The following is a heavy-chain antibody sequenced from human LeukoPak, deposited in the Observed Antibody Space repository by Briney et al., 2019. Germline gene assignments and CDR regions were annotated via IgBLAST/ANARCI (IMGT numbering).Heavy chain of an antibody. J-gene: IGHJ4*02. CDR1: GFTFSGYW. Sequence: GXXRLSCAASGFTFSGYWMHWVRQAPGKGLVWVSRINSDGSTTSYADSVKGRFTISRDNAKNTLYLQMNSLRAEDTAVYYCARNPPDYGDSRGDYWGQGTLVTVSS. V-gene: IGHV3-74*01. D-gene: IGHD4-17*01. CDR2: INSDGSTT. CDR3: ARNPPDYGDSRGDY.